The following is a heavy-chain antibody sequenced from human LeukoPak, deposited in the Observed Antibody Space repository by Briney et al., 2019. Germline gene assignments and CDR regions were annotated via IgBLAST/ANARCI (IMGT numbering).Heavy chain of an antibody. CDR3: ASGWIQLWLPYYYYSYMDF. V-gene: IGHV1-2*02. Sequence: ASVKVSCKASGYTFTGYYMHWVRQAPGQGLEWMGWINPNRGGTNYAQKFQGRVTMTRDTSISTAYMELSRLRSDETAVYYCASGWIQLWLPYYYYSYMDFWGKGTTVTVSS. D-gene: IGHD5-18*01. CDR1: GYTFTGYY. CDR2: INPNRGGT. J-gene: IGHJ6*03.